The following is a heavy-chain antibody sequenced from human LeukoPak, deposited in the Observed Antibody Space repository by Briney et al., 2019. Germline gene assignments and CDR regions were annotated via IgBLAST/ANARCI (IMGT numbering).Heavy chain of an antibody. D-gene: IGHD3-10*01. J-gene: IGHJ4*02. CDR1: GGSISSDDDY. Sequence: PSETLSLTCTVSGGSISSDDDYWTWIRQPPGKGLEWIGYVFYSGDSYSNPSLKNRVTISVDTSKNQFSLKLTSVTATDTAVYYCARESGISFDYWGQGILVTVSS. CDR3: ARESGISFDY. V-gene: IGHV4-30-4*08. CDR2: VFYSGDS.